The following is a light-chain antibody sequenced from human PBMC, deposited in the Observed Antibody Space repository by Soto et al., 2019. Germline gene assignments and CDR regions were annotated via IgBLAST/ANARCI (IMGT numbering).Light chain of an antibody. V-gene: IGLV2-14*03. Sequence: QSALTQPASVSGSGGQSITISCTGTSSDVGGSNYVSWYQQHPGKAPKLIIFDVSHRPSGFSNRFSGSKSGNTASLTISGLQAEDEADYYCNSYTSSSTYVFGSGTKLTVL. CDR2: DVS. CDR1: SSDVGGSNY. J-gene: IGLJ1*01. CDR3: NSYTSSSTYV.